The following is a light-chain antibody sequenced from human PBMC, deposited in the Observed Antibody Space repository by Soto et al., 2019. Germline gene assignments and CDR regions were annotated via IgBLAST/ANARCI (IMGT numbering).Light chain of an antibody. Sequence: EIVLTQSPATLSLSPGERATLSCRASQSVSSYLAWYQQKPGQAPRLLIYDASNRATGIPARFSGSGSGTEFPLPISSLEPEDFAVYYCQQRSDWLTFGGGTKVEIK. J-gene: IGKJ4*01. CDR1: QSVSSY. V-gene: IGKV3-11*01. CDR3: QQRSDWLT. CDR2: DAS.